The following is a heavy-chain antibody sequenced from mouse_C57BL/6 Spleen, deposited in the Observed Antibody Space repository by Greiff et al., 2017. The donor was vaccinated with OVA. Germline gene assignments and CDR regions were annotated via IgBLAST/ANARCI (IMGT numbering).Heavy chain of an antibody. CDR2: IYPGDGDT. Sequence: QVQLQQSGAELVKPGASVKISCKASGYAFSSYWMNWVKQRPGKGLEWIGQIYPGDGDTNYNGKLKGKATLTADKSSSTAYMQRSSLTSEDSAVYFCARSGDYGYDDYWGQGTTLTVSS. CDR3: ARSGDYGYDDY. V-gene: IGHV1-80*01. D-gene: IGHD2-2*01. CDR1: GYAFSSYW. J-gene: IGHJ2*01.